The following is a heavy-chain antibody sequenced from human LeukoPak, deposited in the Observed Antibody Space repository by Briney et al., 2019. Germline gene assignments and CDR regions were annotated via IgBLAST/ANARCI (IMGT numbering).Heavy chain of an antibody. CDR3: AKRRDGYDAFDI. D-gene: IGHD5-24*01. J-gene: IGHJ3*02. CDR2: IYYSGST. CDR1: GGSISSYY. V-gene: IGHV4-59*08. Sequence: SETPSLTCTVSGGSISSYYWSWIRQPPGKGLEWIGYIYYSGSTNYNPSLKSRVTISVDTSKNQFSLKLSSVTAADTAVYYCAKRRDGYDAFDIWGQGTMVTVSS.